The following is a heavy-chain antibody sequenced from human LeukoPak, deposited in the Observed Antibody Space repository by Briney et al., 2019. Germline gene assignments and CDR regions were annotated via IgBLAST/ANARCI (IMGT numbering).Heavy chain of an antibody. CDR2: INHSGST. Sequence: SETLSLTCGVYGGSFSGYYWNWIRQPPGKGLEWIGEINHSGSTNYNPSLKSRVTMSADTSKNQFSLKVRSVTAADTAVYYCVRLDGGKSRLYFQDWGPGTPVTVSS. CDR1: GGSFSGYY. V-gene: IGHV4-34*01. J-gene: IGHJ1*01. D-gene: IGHD4-23*01. CDR3: VRLDGGKSRLYFQD.